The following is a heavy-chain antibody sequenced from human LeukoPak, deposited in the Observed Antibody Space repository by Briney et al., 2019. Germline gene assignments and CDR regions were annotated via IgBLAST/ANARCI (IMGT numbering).Heavy chain of an antibody. CDR3: ARFAHGYGYSFDY. V-gene: IGHV4-31*03. Sequence: SQTLSLTCTVSGGSISSGGYYWSWIRQHPGKGLEWIGYIYYSGSTYYNPSLKSRVTISVDKSESQFSLKLSSVTAADTAVYYCARFAHGYGYSFDYWGQGTLVTVSS. CDR2: IYYSGST. CDR1: GGSISSGGYY. J-gene: IGHJ4*02. D-gene: IGHD5-18*01.